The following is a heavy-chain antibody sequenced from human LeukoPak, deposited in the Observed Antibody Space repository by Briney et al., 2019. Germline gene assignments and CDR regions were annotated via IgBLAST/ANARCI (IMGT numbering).Heavy chain of an antibody. CDR2: ISGSGGST. CDR3: AKDPSFDSSGYANDAFDI. CDR1: GFTFRSYA. D-gene: IGHD3-22*01. V-gene: IGHV3-23*01. J-gene: IGHJ3*02. Sequence: GGSLRLSCAASGFTFRSYAMRWVRQAPGKGLEWVSAISGSGGSTYYADSVKGRFTISRDNSKNTLYLQMNSLRAEDTAVYYCAKDPSFDSSGYANDAFDIWGQGTMVTVSS.